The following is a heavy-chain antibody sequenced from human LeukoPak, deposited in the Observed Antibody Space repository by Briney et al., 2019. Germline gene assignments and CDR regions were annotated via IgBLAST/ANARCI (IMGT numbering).Heavy chain of an antibody. CDR3: ARRVGITMVRGVIAWFGP. J-gene: IGHJ5*02. V-gene: IGHV4-39*07. Sequence: PSETLSLTCTVSGGSISSSSYYWGWIRQPPGKGLEWIGSIYYSGSTYYNPSLKSRVTISVDTSKNQFSLKLSSVTAADTAVYYCARRVGITMVRGVIAWFGPWGQGTLVTVSS. D-gene: IGHD3-10*01. CDR2: IYYSGST. CDR1: GGSISSSSYY.